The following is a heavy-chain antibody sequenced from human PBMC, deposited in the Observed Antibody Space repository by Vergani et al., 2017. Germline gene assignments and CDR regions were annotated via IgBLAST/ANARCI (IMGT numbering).Heavy chain of an antibody. CDR1: GFTFSSYS. CDR3: ARVPQYYYDSSGYSEGFDY. D-gene: IGHD3-22*01. CDR2: ISSSSSYI. V-gene: IGHV3-21*01. Sequence: EVQLVESGGGLVKPGGSLRLSCAASGFTFSSYSMNWVRQAPGKGLEWVSSISSSSSYIYYADSVKGRFTISRDNAKNTLYLQMNSLRAEDTAVYYCARVPQYYYDSSGYSEGFDYWGQGTLVTVSS. J-gene: IGHJ4*02.